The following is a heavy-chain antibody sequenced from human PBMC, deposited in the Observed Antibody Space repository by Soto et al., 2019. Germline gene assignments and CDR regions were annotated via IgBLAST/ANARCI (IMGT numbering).Heavy chain of an antibody. D-gene: IGHD2-15*01. CDR2: ISGSGGST. V-gene: IGHV3-23*01. CDR3: PQDLGANQGLGDFQP. Sequence: PGGSLRLSCAASGFTFSSYAMSWVRQAPGKGLEWVSAISGSGGSTYYADSVKGRFTISRDNSKNTLYLQMNSLRAEDTAVYYGPQDLGANQGLGDFQPCSQGT. CDR1: GFTFSSYA. J-gene: IGHJ1*01.